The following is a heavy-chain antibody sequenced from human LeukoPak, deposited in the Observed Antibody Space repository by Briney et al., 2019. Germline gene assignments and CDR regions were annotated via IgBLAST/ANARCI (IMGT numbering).Heavy chain of an antibody. J-gene: IGHJ4*02. CDR3: AKEGLGYCSGGSCYAIDY. V-gene: IGHV3-9*01. CDR2: ISWNSGSI. D-gene: IGHD2-15*01. CDR1: GFTFDDYA. Sequence: GGSLRLSCAASGFTFDDYAMHWVRQAPGKGLEWVSGISWNSGSIGYADSVKGRFTISRDNAKNSLYLQMYSLRAEDTALYYCAKEGLGYCSGGSCYAIDYWGQGTLVTVSS.